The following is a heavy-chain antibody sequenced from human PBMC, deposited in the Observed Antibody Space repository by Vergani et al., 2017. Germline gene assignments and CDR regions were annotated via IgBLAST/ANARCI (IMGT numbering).Heavy chain of an antibody. V-gene: IGHV4-31*03. CDR3: ARQASVPAAISYYGMDV. J-gene: IGHJ6*02. Sequence: QVQLQESGPGLVKPSQTLSLTCTVSGGSISSGGYYWSWIRQHPGKGLEWIGYIYYSGSTYYNPSLKSRVTISVDTSKNQFSLKLSSVTAADTAVYYCARQASVPAAISYYGMDVWGQGTTVTVSS. CDR2: IYYSGST. CDR1: GGSISSGGYY. D-gene: IGHD2-2*01.